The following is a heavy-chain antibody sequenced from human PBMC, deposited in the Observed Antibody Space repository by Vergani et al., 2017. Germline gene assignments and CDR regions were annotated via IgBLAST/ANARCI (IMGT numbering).Heavy chain of an antibody. V-gene: IGHV3-13*01. CDR3: ARGGVTTFGYYFDY. D-gene: IGHD3-16*01. CDR2: IGTAGDT. J-gene: IGHJ4*02. Sequence: EVQLVESGGGLVQPGGSLRLSRAASGFTFSSYDMHWVRQATGKGLEWVSAIGTAGDTYYPGSVKGRFTISRENAKNSLYLQMNSLRPGDTAVYYCARGGVTTFGYYFDYWGQGTLVTVSS. CDR1: GFTFSSYD.